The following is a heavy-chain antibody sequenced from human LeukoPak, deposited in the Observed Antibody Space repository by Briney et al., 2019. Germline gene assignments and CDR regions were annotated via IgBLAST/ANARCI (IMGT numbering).Heavy chain of an antibody. J-gene: IGHJ3*02. D-gene: IGHD1-26*01. V-gene: IGHV3-33*01. CDR1: GFTFSKYA. CDR2: IWNDGSDE. Sequence: GRSLRLSCAASGFTFSKYAMHWVRQTPGKGLEWVAAIWNDGSDENYADSVKGRFTISSDNSKNTLYLQMNSLRAEDSAVYYCAFEIGRSQGAFDIWGQGTMITVSS. CDR3: AFEIGRSQGAFDI.